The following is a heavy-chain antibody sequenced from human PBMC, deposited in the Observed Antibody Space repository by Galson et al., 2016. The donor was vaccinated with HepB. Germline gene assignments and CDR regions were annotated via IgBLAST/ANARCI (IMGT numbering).Heavy chain of an antibody. D-gene: IGHD3-10*01. J-gene: IGHJ4*02. CDR1: GYSFTSHS. Sequence: SVKVSCKASGYSFTSHSISWVRQAPGKGLEWMGYITTYSGDTYYAPNLQGRVTMTTDTSTRTAYMELRSLRSDDTAVYYCARDRGNYGSGSDYWGQGTLVTVSS. CDR2: ITTYSGDT. V-gene: IGHV1-18*01. CDR3: ARDRGNYGSGSDY.